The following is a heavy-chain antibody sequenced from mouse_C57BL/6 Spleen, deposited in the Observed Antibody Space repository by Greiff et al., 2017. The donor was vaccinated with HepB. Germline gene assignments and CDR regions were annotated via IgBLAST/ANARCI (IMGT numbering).Heavy chain of an antibody. J-gene: IGHJ2*01. D-gene: IGHD2-10*02. CDR2: INPSTGGT. CDR1: GYSFTGYY. V-gene: IGHV1-42*01. CDR3: AREGYGKGYFDY. Sequence: EVQLQQSGPELVKPGASVKISCKASGYSFTGYYMNWVKQSPEKSLEWIGEINPSTGGTTYNQKFKAKATLTVDKSSSTAYMQLKSLTSEDSAVYYCAREGYGKGYFDYWGQGTTLTVSS.